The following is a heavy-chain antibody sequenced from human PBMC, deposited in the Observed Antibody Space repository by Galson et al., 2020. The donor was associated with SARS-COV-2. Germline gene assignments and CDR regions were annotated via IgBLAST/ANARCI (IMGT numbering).Heavy chain of an antibody. V-gene: IGHV3-64D*06. CDR2: ISSNGGST. CDR3: SRVAVAGSFNHGMDD. J-gene: IGHJ6*02. CDR1: GFTFNNYA. D-gene: IGHD6-19*01. Sequence: GESLKISCSVSGFTFNNYAMYWVRQAPGKGLEYVSAISSNGGSTYYADSVKGRFTIFRDNSKNTLYLQMSSLRAEDTAAYHCSRVAVAGSFNHGMDDWGQGIMVTVSS.